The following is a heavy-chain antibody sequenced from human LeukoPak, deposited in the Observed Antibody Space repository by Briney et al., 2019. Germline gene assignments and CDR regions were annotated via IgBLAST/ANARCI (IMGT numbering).Heavy chain of an antibody. Sequence: GRSLRLSCAASGFTFSSYGMHWVRQAPGKGLEWVAVISYDGSNKYHADSVKGRFTISRDNSKNTLYLQMNSLRAEDTAVYYCANYYYDSSGYYPDWGQGTLVTVSS. CDR3: ANYYYDSSGYYPD. D-gene: IGHD3-22*01. CDR1: GFTFSSYG. CDR2: ISYDGSNK. V-gene: IGHV3-30*18. J-gene: IGHJ4*02.